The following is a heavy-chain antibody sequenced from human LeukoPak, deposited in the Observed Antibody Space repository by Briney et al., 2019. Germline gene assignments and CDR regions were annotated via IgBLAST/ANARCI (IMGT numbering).Heavy chain of an antibody. J-gene: IGHJ4*02. V-gene: IGHV6-1*01. CDR2: TYCRSKWYN. CDR1: WDSVSSNSAT. Sequence: SQTLSLTCAISWDSVSSNSATWNWFRQSPSRGLECLGRTYCRSKWYNDYAISVKSRITINPDTSKNQFSLQLNSVTPEDTAVYYCARYVTSGRSFDSWGQGTLVIVSS. CDR3: ARYVTSGRSFDS. D-gene: IGHD2/OR15-2a*01.